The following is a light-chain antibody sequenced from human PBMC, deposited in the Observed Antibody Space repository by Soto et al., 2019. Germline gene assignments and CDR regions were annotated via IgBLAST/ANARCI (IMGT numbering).Light chain of an antibody. J-gene: IGKJ1*01. Sequence: VILMTQSPSLLSASTGDRVTISCGISQGISSYLAWSQQKPGKAPKLLIYMASSLESEVPSRFSGSGSGTEFTLNISSLQPDDSATYYCQHHDSYSPSWPFGQGTKVDIK. CDR2: MAS. CDR1: QGISSY. V-gene: IGKV1D-8*03. CDR3: QHHDSYSPSWP.